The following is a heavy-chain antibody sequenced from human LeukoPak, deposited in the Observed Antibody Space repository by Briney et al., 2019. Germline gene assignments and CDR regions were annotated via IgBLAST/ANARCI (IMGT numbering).Heavy chain of an antibody. V-gene: IGHV1-18*01. CDR3: AREPYYYDSSGYPAEYFQH. CDR2: ISAYNGNT. J-gene: IGHJ1*01. CDR1: GYTFTSYG. D-gene: IGHD3-22*01. Sequence: GASVKVSCKASGYTFTSYGISWVRQAPGQGLEWMGWISAYNGNTNYAQKLQGRVTMTTDTSTSTAYMELRSLRSDDTAVYYCAREPYYYDSSGYPAEYFQHWGQGTLVTVSS.